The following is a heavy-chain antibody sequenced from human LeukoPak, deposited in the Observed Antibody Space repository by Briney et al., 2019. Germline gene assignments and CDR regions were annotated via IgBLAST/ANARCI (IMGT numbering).Heavy chain of an antibody. D-gene: IGHD3-22*01. Sequence: SETLSLTCTVSGGSISSGGYYWSWIRQHPGKGLEWIGYIYYSGSTYYNPSLKSRVTISVDTSRNQFSLKLSSVTAADTAVYYCARALTPYYYDSSGYYFDYWGQGTLVTVSS. CDR1: GGSISSGGYY. V-gene: IGHV4-31*03. CDR3: ARALTPYYYDSSGYYFDY. CDR2: IYYSGST. J-gene: IGHJ4*02.